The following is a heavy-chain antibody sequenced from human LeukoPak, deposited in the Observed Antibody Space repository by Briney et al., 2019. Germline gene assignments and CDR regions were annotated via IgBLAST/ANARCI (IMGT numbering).Heavy chain of an antibody. V-gene: IGHV1-2*02. Sequence: ASVKVSCKASGYTFTGYYMRWVRQAPGQGLEWMGWINPNSGGTNYAQKFQGRVTMTRDTSISTAYMELSRLRSDDTAVYYCARDYSSGWYWFDPWGQGTLVTVSS. D-gene: IGHD6-19*01. J-gene: IGHJ5*02. CDR2: INPNSGGT. CDR1: GYTFTGYY. CDR3: ARDYSSGWYWFDP.